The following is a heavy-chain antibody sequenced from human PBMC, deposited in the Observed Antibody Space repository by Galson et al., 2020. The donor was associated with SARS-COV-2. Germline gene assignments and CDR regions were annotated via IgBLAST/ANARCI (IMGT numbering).Heavy chain of an antibody. CDR3: AGHGASDGWYEGIDY. D-gene: IGHD6-19*01. V-gene: IGHV5-51*01. CDR1: GYSFADYW. Sequence: GESLKISCKGSGYSFADYWIGWVRQMPGKGLQWLGVIYPGDSYTIYSPSFQGQVTVSADKSINTAYLQWSSLEASDTAMYYCAGHGASDGWYEGIDYWGQGTLVTVSS. CDR2: IYPGDSYT. J-gene: IGHJ4*02.